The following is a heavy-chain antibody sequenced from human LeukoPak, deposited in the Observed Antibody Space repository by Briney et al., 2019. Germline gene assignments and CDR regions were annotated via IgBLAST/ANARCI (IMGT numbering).Heavy chain of an antibody. V-gene: IGHV4-59*01. CDR2: IYYSGST. J-gene: IGHJ4*02. D-gene: IGHD6-13*01. CDR1: GGSISSYY. Sequence: PSETLSLTCTVSGGSISSYYWSWIRQPPGKGLEWIGYIYYSGSTNYNPSLKSRVTISVDTSKNQFSLKLSSVTAADTAVYYCARGHSSSWYYFDYWGQGTLVTVSS. CDR3: ARGHSSSWYYFDY.